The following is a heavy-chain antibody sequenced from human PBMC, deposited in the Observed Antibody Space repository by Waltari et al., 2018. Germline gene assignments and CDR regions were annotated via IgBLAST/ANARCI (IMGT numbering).Heavy chain of an antibody. CDR3: ARALPGWLLDLDY. CDR1: GFTFSSYG. CDR2: VWWNGSSK. D-gene: IGHD3-22*01. Sequence: QVQLVESGGGVVQPGRSLRLSCAASGFTFSSYGMHWVRQAPGKGLECVAVVWWNGSSKYDGNSVKGRFTISRDNSKNTLYLQMNSLRAEDTAVYYCARALPGWLLDLDYWGQGTLVTVSS. J-gene: IGHJ4*02. V-gene: IGHV3-33*01.